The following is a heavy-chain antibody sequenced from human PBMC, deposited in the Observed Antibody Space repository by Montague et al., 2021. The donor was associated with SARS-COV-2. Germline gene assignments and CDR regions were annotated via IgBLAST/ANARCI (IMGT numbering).Heavy chain of an antibody. CDR3: ARLPDTSGRAWFDP. V-gene: IGHV4-61*01. CDR1: GGSISSGTYY. J-gene: IGHJ5*02. CDR2: ISHLGST. D-gene: IGHD3-22*01. Sequence: SETLSLTCAVSGGSISSGTYYWIWIRQPPGKGLEWIGYISHLGSTNYNRSLRSRVTISVDTSKNQFSLKLSSVTAADTAVFYCARLPDTSGRAWFDPWGQGTLVTVSS.